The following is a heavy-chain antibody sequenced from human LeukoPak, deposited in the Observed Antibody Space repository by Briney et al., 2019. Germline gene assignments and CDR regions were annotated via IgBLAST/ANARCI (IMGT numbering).Heavy chain of an antibody. V-gene: IGHV4-30-4*08. D-gene: IGHD4-17*01. CDR3: AREDGDYSLDY. J-gene: IGHJ4*02. CDR1: GGSISSGDYY. CDR2: IYYSGST. Sequence: SQTLSLXCTVSGGSISSGDYYWSWIRQPPGKGLEWIGYIYYSGSTYYNPSLKSRGTISVDTSKNQFSLKLSSVTAADTAVYYCAREDGDYSLDYWGQGTLVTVSS.